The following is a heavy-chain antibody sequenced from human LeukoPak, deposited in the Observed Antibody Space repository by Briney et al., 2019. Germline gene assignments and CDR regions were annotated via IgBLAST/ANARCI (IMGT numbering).Heavy chain of an antibody. CDR2: IYHSGST. D-gene: IGHD3-22*01. Sequence: SETLSLTCTVSGGSISSYYWGWIRQPPGKGLEWIGSIYHSGSTYYNPSLKSRVTISVDTSKNQFSLKLSSVTAADTAVYYCARDHYYDSSAHWGQGTLVTVSS. J-gene: IGHJ4*02. V-gene: IGHV4-38-2*02. CDR1: GGSISSYY. CDR3: ARDHYYDSSAH.